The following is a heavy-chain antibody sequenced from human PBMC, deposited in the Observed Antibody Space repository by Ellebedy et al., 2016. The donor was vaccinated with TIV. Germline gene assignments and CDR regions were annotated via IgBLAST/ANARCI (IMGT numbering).Heavy chain of an antibody. CDR3: ANSMTTVTTIDY. D-gene: IGHD4-11*01. Sequence: ASVKVSCKASGGTFSSYGINWVRQAPGQGLEWMGRIIPILGRPDYAQSFQGRVTIYADKSTGTPYLELSTLRSEDTAVYYCANSMTTVTTIDYWGQGTVVTVSS. CDR1: GGTFSSYG. CDR2: IIPILGRP. V-gene: IGHV1-69*04. J-gene: IGHJ4*02.